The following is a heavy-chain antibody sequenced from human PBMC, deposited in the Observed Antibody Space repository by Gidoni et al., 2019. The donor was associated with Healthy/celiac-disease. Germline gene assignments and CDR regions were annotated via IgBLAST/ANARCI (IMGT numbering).Heavy chain of an antibody. CDR1: GGSFSGYY. CDR3: ARRVTGRRGWAPMSYYYGMDV. J-gene: IGHJ6*02. V-gene: IGHV4-34*01. CDR2: INHSGST. Sequence: QMQLQKCGAGRWKRSETLSLTCAVYGGSFSGYYWSWIRQPPGTGLEWIGEINHSGSTNYNPSLKSRVTISVDTSKNQFSLKLSSVTAADTAVYYCARRVTGRRGWAPMSYYYGMDVWGQGTTVTVSS. D-gene: IGHD3-10*01.